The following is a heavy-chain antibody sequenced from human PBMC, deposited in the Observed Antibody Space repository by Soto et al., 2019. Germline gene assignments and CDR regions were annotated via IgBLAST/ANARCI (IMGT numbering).Heavy chain of an antibody. D-gene: IGHD6-19*01. CDR1: GGTFSSYA. J-gene: IGHJ3*02. Sequence: SVKVSCKASGGTFSSYAISGVRQAPGQGLEWMGGIIPIFGTANYAQKFQGRVTITADESTSTAYMELSSLRSEDTAVYYCARGLSGWYPRSFDIWGQGTMVTVSS. V-gene: IGHV1-69*13. CDR2: IIPIFGTA. CDR3: ARGLSGWYPRSFDI.